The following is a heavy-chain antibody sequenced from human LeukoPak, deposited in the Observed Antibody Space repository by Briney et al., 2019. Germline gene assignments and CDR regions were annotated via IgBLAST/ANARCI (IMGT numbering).Heavy chain of an antibody. Sequence: GGSLRLSCAVSGFTVSGNYMSWIRQGPGKGLEWVSLIYSDDTTLYADSVKGRFTISGDISKNTLYLQMSSLRAEDTAVYYCARRAGGYSHPYDYWGQGVLVTVSS. CDR2: IYSDDTT. J-gene: IGHJ4*02. D-gene: IGHD4-23*01. V-gene: IGHV3-53*01. CDR1: GFTVSGNY. CDR3: ARRAGGYSHPYDY.